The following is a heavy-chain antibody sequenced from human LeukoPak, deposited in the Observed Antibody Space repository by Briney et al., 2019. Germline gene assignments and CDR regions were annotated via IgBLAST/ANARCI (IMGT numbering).Heavy chain of an antibody. D-gene: IGHD4-17*01. CDR3: AKGETVTTTSFDY. CDR1: GFIFSSYA. Sequence: GGSLRLSCAASGFIFSSYAMSWVRQAPGKGLEWVSAISGSGGSTYYADSVKGRFTISRDNSKNTLYLQVNSLRAEDTAVYYCAKGETVTTTSFDYWGQGTLVTVSS. J-gene: IGHJ4*02. CDR2: ISGSGGST. V-gene: IGHV3-23*01.